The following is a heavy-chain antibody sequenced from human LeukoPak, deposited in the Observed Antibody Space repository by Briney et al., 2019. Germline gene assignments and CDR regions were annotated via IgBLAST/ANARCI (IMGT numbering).Heavy chain of an antibody. CDR3: VKAAGSWYGYFDY. CDR2: ISNNGDNT. CDR1: GFTFSNYA. Sequence: RPGGSLRLSCSASGFTFSNYAIHWVRQAPGKGLEYVSTISNNGDNTNYADSVEGRFTISRDNSKNTLYLQMSGLRPEDTAVYYCVKAAGSWYGYFDYWGQGTLVTVSS. J-gene: IGHJ4*02. D-gene: IGHD6-13*01. V-gene: IGHV3-64D*06.